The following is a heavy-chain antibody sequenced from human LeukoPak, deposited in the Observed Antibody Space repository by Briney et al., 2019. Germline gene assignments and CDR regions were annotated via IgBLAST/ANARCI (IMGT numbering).Heavy chain of an antibody. J-gene: IGHJ4*02. CDR3: ARDQQGEVEMATIPSLHY. CDR1: GYTFTSYY. D-gene: IGHD5-24*01. CDR2: INPSGGST. V-gene: IGHV1-46*01. Sequence: GASVKVSCKASGYTFTSYYMHWVRQAPGQGLEWMGIINPSGGSTSYAQKFQGRVTMTRDTSTSTVYMELSSLRSEDTAVYYCARDQQGEVEMATIPSLHYWGQGTLVTVSS.